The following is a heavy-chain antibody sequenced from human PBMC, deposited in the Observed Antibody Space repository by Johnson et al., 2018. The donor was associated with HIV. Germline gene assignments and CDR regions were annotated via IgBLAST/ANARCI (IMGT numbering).Heavy chain of an antibody. CDR2: ISWNSGSI. CDR1: GFTFNDYY. J-gene: IGHJ3*02. CDR3: AKGRGSNWYTGAFDI. D-gene: IGHD6-13*01. Sequence: VQLVESGGFVVQPGGSLRLSCAASGFTFNDYYMSWIRQAPGKGLEWLSYISWNSGSIGYVDSVKGRFTISRDNAKNSLYLQMNRLRAEDTALYYCAKGRGSNWYTGAFDIWGQGTMVTVSA. V-gene: IGHV3-9*01.